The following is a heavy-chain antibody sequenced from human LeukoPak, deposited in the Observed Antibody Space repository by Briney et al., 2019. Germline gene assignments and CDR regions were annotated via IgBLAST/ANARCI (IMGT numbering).Heavy chain of an antibody. Sequence: SETLSLTCTVSGGSISSYYWGWIRQPPGKGLEWIGSIYYSGSTNYSPSLKSRVTISVDTSKNQFSLKLSSVTAADTAVYYCARDRLSSGYDYWGQGTLVTVSS. V-gene: IGHV4-59*01. J-gene: IGHJ4*02. CDR1: GGSISSYY. CDR3: ARDRLSSGYDY. CDR2: IYYSGST. D-gene: IGHD3-22*01.